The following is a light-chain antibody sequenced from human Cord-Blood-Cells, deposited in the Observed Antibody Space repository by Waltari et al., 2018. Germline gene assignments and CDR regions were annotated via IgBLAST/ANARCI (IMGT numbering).Light chain of an antibody. CDR2: RNN. J-gene: IGLJ3*02. CDR1: SSNIGSNY. V-gene: IGLV1-47*01. CDR3: AAWDDSLSGPV. Sequence: QSVLTQPPSASGTPGQRVTISCSGSSSNIGSNYVYWYQQLPGTAPKLLIYRNNQGPSGFPDRFSGAKSGTSASLAIRGLRSEDEADYYCAAWDDSLSGPVFGGGTKLTVL.